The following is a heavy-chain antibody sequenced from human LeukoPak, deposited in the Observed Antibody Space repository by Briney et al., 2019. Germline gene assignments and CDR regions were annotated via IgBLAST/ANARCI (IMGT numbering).Heavy chain of an antibody. CDR3: ARAPLTMIPDIYAFDI. J-gene: IGHJ3*02. CDR1: GFTFSSYH. D-gene: IGHD3-22*01. V-gene: IGHV3-21*04. Sequence: GGSLRLSCAASGFTFSSYHMIWVRQAPGKGLEWVSSISSSSSYIYYADSVKGRFTISRDNSKNTLYLQMSSLRAEDTAVYYCARAPLTMIPDIYAFDIWGQGTMVTVSS. CDR2: ISSSSSYI.